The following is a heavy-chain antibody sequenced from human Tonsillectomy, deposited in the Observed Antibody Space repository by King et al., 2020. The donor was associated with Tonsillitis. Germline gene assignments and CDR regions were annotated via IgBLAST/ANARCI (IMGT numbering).Heavy chain of an antibody. CDR1: GFEFDFSYYS. Sequence: VQLVESGGGLVKPGGSLRLSCAGSGFEFDFSYYSINWVRQAPGKGLEWVASLSGSSRYIYHADSVKGRFTISRDNAKKSLFLQMHSLRVDDTAVYYCARHLYDDRGNLRHAFEGGGRGTVVIVSS. V-gene: IGHV3-21*01. D-gene: IGHD2-8*01. CDR2: LSGSSRYI. J-gene: IGHJ3*01. CDR3: ARHLYDDRGNLRHAFEG.